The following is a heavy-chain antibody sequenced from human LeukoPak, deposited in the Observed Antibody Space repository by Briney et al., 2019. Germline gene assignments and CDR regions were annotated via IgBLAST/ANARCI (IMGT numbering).Heavy chain of an antibody. D-gene: IGHD1-26*01. Sequence: PGGSLRLSCAASGFTFSSYGMHWVRQAPGKGLEWVAVIWYDGGNKYYADSVKGRFTISRDNSKNTLYLQMNSLRAEDTAIYYCAKDSSAYSGSYYDYWGQGTLVTVSS. J-gene: IGHJ4*02. V-gene: IGHV3-33*06. CDR2: IWYDGGNK. CDR1: GFTFSSYG. CDR3: AKDSSAYSGSYYDY.